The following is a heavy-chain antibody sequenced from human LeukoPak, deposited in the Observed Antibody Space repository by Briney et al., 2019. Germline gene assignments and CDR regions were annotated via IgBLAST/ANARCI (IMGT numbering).Heavy chain of an antibody. CDR3: ARGGGGSWYGTVDY. CDR2: IYYSGTT. J-gene: IGHJ4*02. Sequence: SETLSLTCTVSGGSISSYYWSWIRQPPGKGLEWIGYIYYSGTTNYNPSLKSGVSISVDTSKTQFSLKLSSVTAADTAVYYCARGGGGSWYGTVDYWGQGTLVTVSS. CDR1: GGSISSYY. D-gene: IGHD6-13*01. V-gene: IGHV4-59*01.